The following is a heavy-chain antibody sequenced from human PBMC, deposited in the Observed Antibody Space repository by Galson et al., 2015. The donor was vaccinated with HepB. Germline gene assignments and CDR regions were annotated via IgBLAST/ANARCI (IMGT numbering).Heavy chain of an antibody. V-gene: IGHV1-8*01. J-gene: IGHJ5*02. CDR1: GYTFTSYD. CDR3: ARVVQYCSSTSCGIDP. D-gene: IGHD2-2*01. Sequence: SVKVSCKASGYTFTSYDINWVRQATGQGLEWMGWMNPNSGNTGYAQKFQGRVTMTRNTSINTAYMELSSLRSEDTAVYYCARVVQYCSSTSCGIDPWGQGTLGTVSS. CDR2: MNPNSGNT.